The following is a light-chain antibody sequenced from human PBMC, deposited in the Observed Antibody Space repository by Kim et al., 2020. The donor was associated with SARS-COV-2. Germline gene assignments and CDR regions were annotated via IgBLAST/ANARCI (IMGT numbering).Light chain of an antibody. CDR2: YYSDSNK. CDR1: SDINVDQCN. CDR3: MIWPTSDSGV. Sequence: TCTLPSDINVDQCNIYWYQQKPGSPPRYLLYYYSDSNKGQGSGVRSRFSGSKDASANTGILLLSGLQSEDEADYYCMIWPTSDSGVFGGGTQLTVL. V-gene: IGLV5-37*01. J-gene: IGLJ3*02.